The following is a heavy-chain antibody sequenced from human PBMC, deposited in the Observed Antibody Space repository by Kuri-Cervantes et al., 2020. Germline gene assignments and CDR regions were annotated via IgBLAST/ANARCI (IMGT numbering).Heavy chain of an antibody. Sequence: GESLKSSCAASGFTFSSCGMHWVRQATGKGLEWVAVISYDGSNKYYADYVKGRFTISRDNSKNTLSLQMNSLRAEDTAVYYCARDNSPKLKNFAFWGQGTLVTVSS. CDR1: GFTFSSCG. CDR3: ARDNSPKLKNFAF. J-gene: IGHJ4*02. D-gene: IGHD3-10*01. V-gene: IGHV3-30*03. CDR2: ISYDGSNK.